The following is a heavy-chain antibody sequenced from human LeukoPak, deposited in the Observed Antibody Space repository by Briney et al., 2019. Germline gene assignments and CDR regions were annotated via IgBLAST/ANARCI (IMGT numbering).Heavy chain of an antibody. CDR2: IIPMFGAT. J-gene: IGHJ4*02. CDR3: ARAKRSGYSYGSDY. D-gene: IGHD5-18*01. CDR1: GYTFTSYG. Sequence: SVKVSCKASGYTFTSYGISWVRQAPGQGLEWMGGIIPMFGATNYAQKFQGRVTITAYKSTTTAYMELSSLRSEDTAVYYCARAKRSGYSYGSDYWGQGTLVTVSS. V-gene: IGHV1-69*06.